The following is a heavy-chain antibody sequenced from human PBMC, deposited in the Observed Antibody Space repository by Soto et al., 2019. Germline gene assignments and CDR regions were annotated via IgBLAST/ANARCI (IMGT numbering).Heavy chain of an antibody. J-gene: IGHJ4*02. D-gene: IGHD2-8*02. Sequence: GESLKISCAASGFTVSSNYMSWVRQAPGKGLEWVSVIYSGGSTYYADSVKGRFTISRDNSKNTLYLQMNSLRAEDTAVYYCARGGPPVPWSGTGYYFDYWGQGTLVTVSS. V-gene: IGHV3-66*01. CDR1: GFTVSSNY. CDR2: IYSGGST. CDR3: ARGGPPVPWSGTGYYFDY.